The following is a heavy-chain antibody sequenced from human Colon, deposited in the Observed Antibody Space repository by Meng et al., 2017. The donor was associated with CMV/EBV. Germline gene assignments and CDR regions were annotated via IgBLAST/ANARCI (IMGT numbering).Heavy chain of an antibody. D-gene: IGHD1-26*01. Sequence: GESLRLSCAGSGFTFSSYSMTWVRQAPGKGLEWVSFIGSNSSSIYYAESLKGRFTISRDNANNSLSLELNSLRADDTAVYYCARLSGNSRMDVWGQGTTVTVSS. V-gene: IGHV3-21*01. J-gene: IGHJ6*02. CDR3: ARLSGNSRMDV. CDR2: IGSNSSSI. CDR1: GFTFSSYS.